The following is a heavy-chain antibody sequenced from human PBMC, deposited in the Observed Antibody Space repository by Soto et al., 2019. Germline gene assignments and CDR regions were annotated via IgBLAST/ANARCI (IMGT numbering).Heavy chain of an antibody. J-gene: IGHJ3*02. CDR2: ISGSGGTT. CDR3: ATDVRYSGGHLASAFHI. Sequence: EVQVLESGGGLVQPGGSLRLSCAASGFTFSSYAMSWVRQAPGEGLEWVAAISGSGGTTYYADSVKGRFTISGDNSKNTLYLQMNSLGVDDTAVYYCATDVRYSGGHLASAFHIWGQGTRVTVSS. V-gene: IGHV3-23*01. D-gene: IGHD1-26*01. CDR1: GFTFSSYA.